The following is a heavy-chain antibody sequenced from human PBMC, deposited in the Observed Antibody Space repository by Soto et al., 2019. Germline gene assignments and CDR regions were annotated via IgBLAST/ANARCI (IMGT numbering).Heavy chain of an antibody. D-gene: IGHD1-26*01. V-gene: IGHV4-34*01. CDR3: ARVSRELAYYYYGMDV. CDR1: GGSFSGYY. Sequence: ASETLSLTCAVYGGSFSGYYWSWIRQPPGKGLEWIGEINHSGSTNYNPSLKSRVTISVDTSKNQFSLKLSSVTAADTAVYYCARVSRELAYYYYGMDVWGQGTTVTVSS. J-gene: IGHJ6*02. CDR2: INHSGST.